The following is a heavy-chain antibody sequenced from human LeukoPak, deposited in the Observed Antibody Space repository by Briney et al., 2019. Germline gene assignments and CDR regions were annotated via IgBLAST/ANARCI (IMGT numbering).Heavy chain of an antibody. J-gene: IGHJ5*02. CDR2: ISAYNGNT. D-gene: IGHD2-2*01. CDR1: GYTFTSYG. V-gene: IGHV1-18*01. CDR3: ARAGYCSSTSCHPYNWFDP. Sequence: ASVKVSCKASGYTFTSYGISWVRQAPGQGLEWMGWISAYNGNTNYAQKLQGRVTMTTDTSTSTAYMELRSLRSDDTAVYYCARAGYCSSTSCHPYNWFDPWGQGTLVTVSS.